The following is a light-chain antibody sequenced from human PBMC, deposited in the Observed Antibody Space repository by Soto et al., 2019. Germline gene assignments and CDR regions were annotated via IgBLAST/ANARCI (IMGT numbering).Light chain of an antibody. CDR1: SSNIGRNT. J-gene: IGLJ2*01. CDR2: SNN. V-gene: IGLV1-44*01. CDR3: AAWDDSLNGVV. Sequence: QSVVTQPPSASGTPGQRVTIACSGSSSNIGRNTVHWYQQLPGTTPKLLIYSNNQRPSGVPDRFSGYKSGSSASLAISGLPAEDEADYYCAAWDDSLNGVVFGGGTKLTVL.